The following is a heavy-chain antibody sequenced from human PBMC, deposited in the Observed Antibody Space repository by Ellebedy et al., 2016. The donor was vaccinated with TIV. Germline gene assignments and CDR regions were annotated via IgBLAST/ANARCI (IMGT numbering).Heavy chain of an antibody. V-gene: IGHV4-39*01. J-gene: IGHJ4*02. CDR3: ARPDFSGSYYGFFNY. D-gene: IGHD1-26*01. Sequence: MPSETLSLTCTVSGGSLTSSSYYWGWLRQPPGKGLEWIGSIFYGGSTYYNPSFKSRATISVDTSTKQFSLKLTSVTAADTAVYYSARPDFSGSYYGFFNYWGQGILVTVSS. CDR1: GGSLTSSSYY. CDR2: IFYGGST.